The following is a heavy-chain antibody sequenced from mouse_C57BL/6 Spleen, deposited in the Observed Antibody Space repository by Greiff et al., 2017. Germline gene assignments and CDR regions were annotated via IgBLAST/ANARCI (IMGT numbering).Heavy chain of an antibody. Sequence: EVQRVESGPGLVKPSQSLSLTCSVTGYSITSGYYWNWIRQFPGNKLEWMGYISYDGSNNYNPSLKNRISITRDTATNQFFLKLNSVTTEDTATYYCARDWDYAFAYWGQGTLVTVSA. J-gene: IGHJ3*01. CDR1: GYSITSGYY. CDR3: ARDWDYAFAY. D-gene: IGHD2-4*01. V-gene: IGHV3-6*01. CDR2: ISYDGSN.